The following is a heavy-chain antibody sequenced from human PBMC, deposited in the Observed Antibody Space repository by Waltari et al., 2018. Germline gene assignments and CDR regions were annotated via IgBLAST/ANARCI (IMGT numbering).Heavy chain of an antibody. V-gene: IGHV1-69*04. Sequence: HVQLEQSGAEVKKPGSSVKVSCKASGGTFSTYTVTWVRQAPGQGLEWMGSIIPLLGISKYAQSLQARLTITVDQSTNTGYMELNNLRPEDTAVYFCARDLGAMKVTSALEIWGQGTRVTVSS. D-gene: IGHD3-10*01. CDR1: GGTFSTYT. CDR3: ARDLGAMKVTSALEI. CDR2: IIPLLGIS. J-gene: IGHJ3*02.